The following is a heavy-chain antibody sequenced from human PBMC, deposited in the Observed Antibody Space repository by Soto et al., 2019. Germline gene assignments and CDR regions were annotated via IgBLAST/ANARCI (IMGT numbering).Heavy chain of an antibody. V-gene: IGHV4-34*01. CDR1: GGSFSGYY. CDR2: INDRGSI. D-gene: IGHD3-9*01. Sequence: QVQLQQWGAGPLRPLETLSLTCGVSGGSFSGYYWAWIRQSPGKGLEWIGEINDRGSINYNPSLKSGVSISVDTSKNHYSLNLRSVTAADTAVDYCARESHDILTGPPWVWYFDLWGRGTLVTVSS. CDR3: ARESHDILTGPPWVWYFDL. J-gene: IGHJ2*01.